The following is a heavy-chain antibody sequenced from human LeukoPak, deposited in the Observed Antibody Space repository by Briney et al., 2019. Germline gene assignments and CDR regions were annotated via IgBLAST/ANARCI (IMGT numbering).Heavy chain of an antibody. CDR2: ISGPGGAP. Sequence: GGSLRLSCAASGFTFSSYAMTWVRQAPGKGLEWVSAISGPGGAPFYADSVKGRFTISRDNAKNSLYLQMNSLRAEDTAVYYCARVEPMTTVFSDAFDIWGQGTMVTVSS. D-gene: IGHD4-17*01. CDR3: ARVEPMTTVFSDAFDI. J-gene: IGHJ3*02. CDR1: GFTFSSYA. V-gene: IGHV3-23*01.